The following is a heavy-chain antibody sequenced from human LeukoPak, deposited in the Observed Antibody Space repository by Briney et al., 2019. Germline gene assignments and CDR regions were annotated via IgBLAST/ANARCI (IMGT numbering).Heavy chain of an antibody. CDR1: GGSISSGSYY. CDR3: ARLPDDAFDI. CDR2: IYTSGST. V-gene: IGHV4-61*02. Sequence: SETLSLACTVSGGSISSGSYYWSWIRQPAGKGLEWIGRIYTSGSTNYNPSLKSRVTISVDTSKNQFSLKLSSVTAADTAVYYCARLPDDAFDIWGQGTMVTVSS. J-gene: IGHJ3*02.